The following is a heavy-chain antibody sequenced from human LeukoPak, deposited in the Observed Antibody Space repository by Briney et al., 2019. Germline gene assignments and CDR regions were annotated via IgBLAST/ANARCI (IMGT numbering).Heavy chain of an antibody. D-gene: IGHD3-3*01. Sequence: TETLSLTCAISDEPFSGYYWGWIRQPPGKGLELIGEINRNGNTDYNPSLKSRVSMSIDTSKNQFSLKLISVTAADTAVYYCARLVPERFFQLNPEGYYDYWGQGTLVTVSS. V-gene: IGHV4-34*01. J-gene: IGHJ4*02. CDR2: INRNGNT. CDR1: DEPFSGYY. CDR3: ARLVPERFFQLNPEGYYDY.